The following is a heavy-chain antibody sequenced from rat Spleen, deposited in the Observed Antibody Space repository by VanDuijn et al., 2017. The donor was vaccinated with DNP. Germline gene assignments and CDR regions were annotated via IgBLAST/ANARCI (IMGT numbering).Heavy chain of an antibody. J-gene: IGHJ2*01. CDR3: ARAPFNYGSPDY. V-gene: IGHV5-17*01. CDR2: ISYDGSST. D-gene: IGHD1-3*01. CDR1: GFTFSDYA. Sequence: EVQLVESGGGLVQPGRSLKLSCAASGFTFSDYAMAWVRQAPKKGLEWVATISYDGSSTYYRDSVKGRFTISRDNAKSTLYLQMYSLRSEDTATYYCARAPFNYGSPDYWGQGVMVTVSS.